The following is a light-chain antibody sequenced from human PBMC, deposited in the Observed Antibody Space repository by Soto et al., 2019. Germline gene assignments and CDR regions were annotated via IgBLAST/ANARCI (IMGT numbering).Light chain of an antibody. Sequence: ETVLTQSPGTLSLSPGERVTLSCRASQSVRSSHLAWYQQKPGQAPGLLIFETSSRATGVPDRFSGSGSGTEFTLTISRLQSEDFAVYYCQKYNNWPQITFGQGTRLEIK. CDR2: ETS. J-gene: IGKJ5*01. V-gene: IGKV3D-20*02. CDR1: QSVRSSH. CDR3: QKYNNWPQIT.